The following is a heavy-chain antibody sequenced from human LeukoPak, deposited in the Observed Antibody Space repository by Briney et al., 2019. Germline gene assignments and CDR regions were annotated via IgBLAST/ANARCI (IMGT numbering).Heavy chain of an antibody. V-gene: IGHV4-59*01. CDR3: ARGLRGSETYDWFDP. CDR2: IYHSGST. CDR1: GGSISSSY. J-gene: IGHJ5*02. Sequence: SETLSLTCTVSGGSISSSYWSWIRQPPGKGLEWLGYIYHSGSTNYNPSLKSRVTISVDTSKNQFSLKLSSVTAADTAVYYCARGLRGSETYDWFDPWGQGTLVTVSS. D-gene: IGHD3-10*01.